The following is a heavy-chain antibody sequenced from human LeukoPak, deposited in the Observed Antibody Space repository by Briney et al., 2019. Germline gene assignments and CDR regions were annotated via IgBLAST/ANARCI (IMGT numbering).Heavy chain of an antibody. V-gene: IGHV3-23*01. CDR2: ISGSGGST. D-gene: IGHD3-10*01. CDR1: GFTFSSYA. Sequence: PGGSLRLSCAASGFTFSSYAMSWVRQAPGNGLEWVSAISGSGGSTYYADSVKGRFTISRDNSKNTLYLQMNSLRAEDTAVYYCAKDGPLDYYGSGSSPGYFDYWGQGTLVTVSS. CDR3: AKDGPLDYYGSGSSPGYFDY. J-gene: IGHJ4*02.